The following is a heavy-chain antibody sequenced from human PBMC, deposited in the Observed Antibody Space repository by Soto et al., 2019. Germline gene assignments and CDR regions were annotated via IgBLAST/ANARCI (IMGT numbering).Heavy chain of an antibody. CDR3: AYFDWLPY. V-gene: IGHV4-39*01. J-gene: IGHJ4*02. D-gene: IGHD3-9*01. CDR1: GGSISSSTYY. CDR2: VYYDGTT. Sequence: SETLSLTCTVSGGSISSSTYYWGWIRQPPGKGLEWIGSVYYDGTTYYNPSLRSRVTISVDTSKNQFSLKMSSVTAADTAAYYCAYFDWLPYWGQGTLVTVSS.